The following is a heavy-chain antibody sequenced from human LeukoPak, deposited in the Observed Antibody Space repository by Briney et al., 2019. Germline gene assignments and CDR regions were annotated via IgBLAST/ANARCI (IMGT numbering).Heavy chain of an antibody. CDR1: GFTFSSYG. CDR2: TSYDGSNK. V-gene: IGHV3-30*18. J-gene: IGHJ4*02. Sequence: GGSLRLSCAASGFTFSSYGMHWVRQAPGKGLEWVAVTSYDGSNKYYAESVKGRFNISRDNAKNTLYLQMNSLRVEDTAVYYCAKESVAGPDDYWGQGTLVTVSS. CDR3: AKESVAGPDDY. D-gene: IGHD6-19*01.